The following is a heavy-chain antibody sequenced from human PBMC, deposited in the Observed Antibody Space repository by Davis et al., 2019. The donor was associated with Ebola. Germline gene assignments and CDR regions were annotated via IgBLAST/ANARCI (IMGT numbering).Heavy chain of an antibody. CDR2: IRSDGSKK. Sequence: GESLKISCAASGFTFSNYGIHWVRQAPGKGLEWVAFIRSDGSKKYYADSVKGRLTISRDNSKNTVYLQMNTLRAEDTAVYYCAKRDSSWGQGTLVTVSS. J-gene: IGHJ4*02. CDR1: GFTFSNYG. CDR3: AKRDSS. V-gene: IGHV3-30*02. D-gene: IGHD3-22*01.